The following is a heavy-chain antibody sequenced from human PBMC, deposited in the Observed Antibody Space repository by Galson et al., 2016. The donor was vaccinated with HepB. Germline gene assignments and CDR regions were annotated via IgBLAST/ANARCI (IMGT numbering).Heavy chain of an antibody. D-gene: IGHD5-18*01. CDR1: GFRFTNYG. CDR2: ISYNGGNI. CDR3: AKISVQYSYHYWGFDY. Sequence: SLRLSCAASGFRFTNYGIHWVRQAPGKGLKWVAGISYNGGNIYYAESVKGRFTISRDNSINMVYLQMNSLRVEDTAVYYCAKISVQYSYHYWGFDYWGQGTLVTVSS. J-gene: IGHJ4*02. V-gene: IGHV3-30*18.